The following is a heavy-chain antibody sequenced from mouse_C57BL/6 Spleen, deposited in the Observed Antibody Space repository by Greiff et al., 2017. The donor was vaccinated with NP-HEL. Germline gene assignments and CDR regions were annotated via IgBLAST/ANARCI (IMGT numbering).Heavy chain of an antibody. CDR3: ARGGDGSSYVGYFDV. D-gene: IGHD1-1*01. Sequence: VQLQQSGAELVRPGTSVKMSCKASGYTFTNYWIGWAKQRPGHGLEWIGDIYPGGGYTNYNEKFKGKATLTADKSSSTAYMQFSSLTSEDSAIYYCARGGDGSSYVGYFDVWGTGTTVTVSS. J-gene: IGHJ1*03. CDR2: IYPGGGYT. V-gene: IGHV1-63*01. CDR1: GYTFTNYW.